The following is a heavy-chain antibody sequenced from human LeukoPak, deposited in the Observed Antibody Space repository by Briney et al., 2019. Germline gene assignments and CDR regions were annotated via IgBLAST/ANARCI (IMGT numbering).Heavy chain of an antibody. Sequence: PGGSLRLSCAASGFTFSSYEMNWVRQAPGKGLEWVSYISSSGSTIYYADSVKGRFTISRDNAKNSLYLQMNSLRAEDTAVYYCASAHDSSGYYAQYWGQGTLVTVSS. CDR2: ISSSGSTI. CDR3: ASAHDSSGYYAQY. V-gene: IGHV3-48*03. D-gene: IGHD3-22*01. CDR1: GFTFSSYE. J-gene: IGHJ4*02.